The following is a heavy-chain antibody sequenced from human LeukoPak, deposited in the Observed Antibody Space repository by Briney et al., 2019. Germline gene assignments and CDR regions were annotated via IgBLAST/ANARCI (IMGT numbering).Heavy chain of an antibody. J-gene: IGHJ3*02. D-gene: IGHD3-22*01. Sequence: GSLGLSCAASGFPLSSYNMSWVRQAPGKGPEGGSCLNSSSSTIYYADSVKGRFTISRDNAKNSLYLQMNSLRAEDTAVYYCAREGVYGYDSSGYRDAFDIWGQGTMVTVSS. CDR3: AREGVYGYDSSGYRDAFDI. CDR2: LNSSSSTI. V-gene: IGHV3-48*04. CDR1: GFPLSSYN.